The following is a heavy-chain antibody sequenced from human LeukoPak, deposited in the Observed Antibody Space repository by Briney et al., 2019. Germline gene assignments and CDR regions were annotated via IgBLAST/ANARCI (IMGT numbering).Heavy chain of an antibody. D-gene: IGHD6-13*01. J-gene: IGHJ6*02. Sequence: PGGSLRLSCAASGFTFSHYAMSWVRQAPGKGLGWVSGISDSAGSTYYADSVKGRFTISRDNSKNTLYLQMNSLRAEDTAVYYCARRLAAAGTRALDVWGQGTTVTVSS. V-gene: IGHV3-23*01. CDR3: ARRLAAAGTRALDV. CDR2: ISDSAGST. CDR1: GFTFSHYA.